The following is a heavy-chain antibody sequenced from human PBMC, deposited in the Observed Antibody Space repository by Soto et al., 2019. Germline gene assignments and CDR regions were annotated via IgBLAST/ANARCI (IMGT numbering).Heavy chain of an antibody. V-gene: IGHV1-2*02. D-gene: IGHD4-17*01. CDR2: INPTSGGT. CDR1: GYTFAAYY. CDR3: ARDPDYGDYWGYFFDS. J-gene: IGHJ4*02. Sequence: ASVKVSCKTSGYTFAAYYIHWIRQAPGQGLEWMGWINPTSGGTVYAQNFQDRVTMTRDTSISTAYMELRRLNSNDTAVYYCARDPDYGDYWGYFFDSWGQGTPVTVSS.